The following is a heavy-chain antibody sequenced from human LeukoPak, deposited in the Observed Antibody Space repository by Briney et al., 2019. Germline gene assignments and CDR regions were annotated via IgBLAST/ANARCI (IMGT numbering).Heavy chain of an antibody. CDR1: GYTFTSYY. Sequence: ASVKVSCKASGYTFTSYYMHWVRQAPGQGLEWMGIINPSGGSTSYAQKFQGRVTMTRDTSTSTVYMELSSLRSEDTAVYYCAREGYDSSGYYTMVDYWGQGTLVTVSS. CDR2: INPSGGST. J-gene: IGHJ4*02. CDR3: AREGYDSSGYYTMVDY. D-gene: IGHD3-22*01. V-gene: IGHV1-46*01.